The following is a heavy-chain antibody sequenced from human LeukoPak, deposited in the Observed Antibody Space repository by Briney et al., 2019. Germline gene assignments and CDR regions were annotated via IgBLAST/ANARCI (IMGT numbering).Heavy chain of an antibody. D-gene: IGHD6-13*01. CDR2: IYYSGST. J-gene: IGHJ5*02. Sequence: PSETLSLTCTVSGGSISSSSYYWGWIRQPPGKGLEWIGSIYYSGSTYYNPSLKSRVTISVDTSKNQFSLKLSSVTAADTAVYYCARDLAAAGTDWFDPWGQGTLVTVSS. CDR1: GGSISSSSYY. CDR3: ARDLAAAGTDWFDP. V-gene: IGHV4-39*02.